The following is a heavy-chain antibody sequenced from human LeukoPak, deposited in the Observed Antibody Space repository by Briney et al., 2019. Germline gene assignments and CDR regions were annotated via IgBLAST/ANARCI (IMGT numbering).Heavy chain of an antibody. CDR3: ARWRNPIVEMASRGYFDY. J-gene: IGHJ4*02. V-gene: IGHV4-61*01. CDR2: IYYSGST. D-gene: IGHD5-24*01. Sequence: SETLSLTCTVSGGSVSSGSYYWSWIRQPPGKGLEWIGYIYYSGSTNYNPSLKSRVTISVDTSKNQFSLKLSSVTATDTAVYYCARWRNPIVEMASRGYFDYWDQGTLVTVSS. CDR1: GGSVSSGSYY.